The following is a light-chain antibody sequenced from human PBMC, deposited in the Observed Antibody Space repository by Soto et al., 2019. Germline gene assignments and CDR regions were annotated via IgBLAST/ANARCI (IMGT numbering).Light chain of an antibody. CDR2: ATS. J-gene: IGKJ1*01. V-gene: IGKV1-39*01. CDR3: QQTYTTPPT. Sequence: DIQMTQSPSSLSASVGDRVTITCRASQTISSYLNWYQQRPGKGPHLLIFATSSLQSGVPSRFSGSGSGTYFTLTISSLQPEDFATYYCQQTYTTPPTFGQGTKVEIK. CDR1: QTISSY.